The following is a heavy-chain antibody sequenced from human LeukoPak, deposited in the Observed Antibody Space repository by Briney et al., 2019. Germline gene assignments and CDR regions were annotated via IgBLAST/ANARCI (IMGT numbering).Heavy chain of an antibody. CDR1: GFTFSSYS. Sequence: GGSLRLSCAASGFTFSSYSMNWVRQAPGKGLEWVSYIDSDTDDIHYADSVKGRFTISRDNAKNSLYLQMNSLRAEDTAVYYCARVSSGWYFRDYYYYMDVWGKGTTVTISS. CDR2: IDSDTDDI. V-gene: IGHV3-21*01. D-gene: IGHD6-19*01. J-gene: IGHJ6*03. CDR3: ARVSSGWYFRDYYYYMDV.